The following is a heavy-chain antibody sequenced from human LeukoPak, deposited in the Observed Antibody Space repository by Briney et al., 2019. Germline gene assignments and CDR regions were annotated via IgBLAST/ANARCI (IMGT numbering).Heavy chain of an antibody. Sequence: GGSLRLSCAASGFTFSSYGMHWVRQAPGKGLEWVAFIRYDGSNKYYADSVKGRFTISRDNSKNTLYLQMNSLRADDMAVYFCAKDTVKVTTIRRVPHYMDVWGKGTTVTISS. CDR2: IRYDGSNK. CDR3: AKDTVKVTTIRRVPHYMDV. V-gene: IGHV3-30*02. D-gene: IGHD5-12*01. CDR1: GFTFSSYG. J-gene: IGHJ6*03.